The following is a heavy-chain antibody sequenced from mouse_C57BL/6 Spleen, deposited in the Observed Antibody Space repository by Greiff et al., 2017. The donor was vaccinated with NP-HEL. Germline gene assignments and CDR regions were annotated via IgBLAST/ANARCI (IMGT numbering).Heavy chain of an antibody. V-gene: IGHV1-81*01. CDR3: AREGFGTVVATEAMDY. D-gene: IGHD1-1*01. Sequence: QVQLKQSGAELARPGASVKLSCKASGYTFTSYGISWVKQRTGQGLEWIGEIYPRSGNTYYNEKFKGKATLTADKSSSTAYMELRSLTSEDSAVYFCAREGFGTVVATEAMDYWGQGTSVTVSS. CDR1: GYTFTSYG. CDR2: IYPRSGNT. J-gene: IGHJ4*01.